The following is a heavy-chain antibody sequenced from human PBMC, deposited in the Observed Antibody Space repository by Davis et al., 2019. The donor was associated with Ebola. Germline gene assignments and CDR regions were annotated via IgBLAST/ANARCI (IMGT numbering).Heavy chain of an antibody. V-gene: IGHV4-4*02. J-gene: IGHJ4*02. CDR2: IYHTGST. CDR1: GGSISSSNW. D-gene: IGHD7-27*01. Sequence: SETLSLTCAVSGGSISSSNWWHWVRQSPGKGLEWIGEIYHTGSTNYSPSLKSRVTMSVDKSKNQFSLDLSSVTAADTAVYYCARKLGRAAPIDYWGQGTLVTVSS. CDR3: ARKLGRAAPIDY.